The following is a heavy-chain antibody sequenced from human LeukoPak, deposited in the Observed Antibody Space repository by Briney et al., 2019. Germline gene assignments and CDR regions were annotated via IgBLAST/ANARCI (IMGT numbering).Heavy chain of an antibody. CDR1: GYSISSGYY. CDR3: ARVLDIVVVPAGPFDP. Sequence: PSETLSLTCTVSGYSISSGYYWGWIRQPPGKGLEWIGSIYHSGSTYYNPSLKSRVTISVDTSKNQFSLKLSSVTAADTAVYYCARVLDIVVVPAGPFDPWGQGTLVTVSS. CDR2: IYHSGST. D-gene: IGHD2-2*01. V-gene: IGHV4-38-2*02. J-gene: IGHJ5*02.